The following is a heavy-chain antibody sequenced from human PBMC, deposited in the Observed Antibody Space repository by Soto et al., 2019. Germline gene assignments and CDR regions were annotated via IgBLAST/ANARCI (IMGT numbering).Heavy chain of an antibody. CDR3: ARDQTVAGPTTFDY. J-gene: IGHJ4*02. Sequence: PGGSLRLSCVASGFTFSSYWMHWVRQTPGKGLVWVSRIDIAGSTTTYADSVKGRFTISRDNAKNTLYLQMNSRRAEDTAVYYCARDQTVAGPTTFDYCGQGTLVTVSS. CDR1: GFTFSSYW. V-gene: IGHV3-74*01. CDR2: IDIAGSTT. D-gene: IGHD6-19*01.